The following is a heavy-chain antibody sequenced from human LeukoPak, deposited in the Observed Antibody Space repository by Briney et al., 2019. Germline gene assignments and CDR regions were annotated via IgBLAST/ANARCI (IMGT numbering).Heavy chain of an antibody. CDR1: GGSFSGYY. J-gene: IGHJ6*03. CDR3: ARVVGYSGYYYYYMDV. V-gene: IGHV4-34*01. Sequence: PSETLSLTCAVYGGSFSGYYWSWIRQPPGKGLEWIGENNHSGSTNYNPSLKSRVTISVDTSKNQFSLKLSSVTAADTAVYYCARVVGYSGYYYYYMDVWGKGTTVTVSS. CDR2: NNHSGST. D-gene: IGHD3-10*01.